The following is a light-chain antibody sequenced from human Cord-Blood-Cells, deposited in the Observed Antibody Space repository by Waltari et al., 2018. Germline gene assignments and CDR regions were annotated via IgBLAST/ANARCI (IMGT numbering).Light chain of an antibody. J-gene: IGKJ4*01. CDR2: AAS. CDR3: QQSYSAPLT. V-gene: IGKV1-39*01. Sequence: DIQMTQSPSSLSASVGDRVTITCRAIQSISSYLNWYQQKPGKAPKLLIYAASSLQSGVPSRFSGSRSVTDFTPTNSSLQPEDFATYYCQQSYSAPLTFGGGTKVEIK. CDR1: QSISSY.